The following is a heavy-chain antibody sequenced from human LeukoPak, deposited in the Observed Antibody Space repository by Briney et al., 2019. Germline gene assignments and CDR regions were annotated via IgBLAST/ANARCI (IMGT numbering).Heavy chain of an antibody. CDR1: GGSISSYY. CDR3: ARDRAYYDFPPAWRWFDP. V-gene: IGHV4-59*01. J-gene: IGHJ5*02. D-gene: IGHD3-3*01. CDR2: IYYSGST. Sequence: SETLSLTCTVSGGSISSYYWSWIRQPPGKGLEWIGYIYYSGSTNYNPSLKSRVTISVDTSKNQFSLKLSSVTAADTAMYYCARDRAYYDFPPAWRWFDPWGQGTLVTVSS.